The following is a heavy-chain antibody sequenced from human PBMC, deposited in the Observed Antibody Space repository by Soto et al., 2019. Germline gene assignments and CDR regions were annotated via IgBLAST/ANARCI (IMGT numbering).Heavy chain of an antibody. Sequence: PGGSLRLSCAASGFTFSNYWMHLVRQTPGKGLVWVSHMDSDGSMTTYVDSVKGRFTISRDNAKNSLYLQMNSLRAEDTAVYYCAREIVVARGASYFDYWGPGTLVTVSS. CDR3: AREIVVARGASYFDY. J-gene: IGHJ4*02. CDR1: GFTFSNYW. D-gene: IGHD2-2*01. V-gene: IGHV3-74*01. CDR2: MDSDGSMT.